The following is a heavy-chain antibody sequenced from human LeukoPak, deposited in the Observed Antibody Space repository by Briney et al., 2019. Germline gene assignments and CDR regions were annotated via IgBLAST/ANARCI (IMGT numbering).Heavy chain of an antibody. D-gene: IGHD3-10*01. CDR3: ARGSHITMVRGVIITARNWFDP. CDR2: INTYNGNT. CDR1: GYTFINYG. J-gene: IGHJ5*02. Sequence: ASVNVSCKASGYTFINYGISWVRQAPGQGPEWMALINTYNGNTNYAENLQGRVTMTTDTSTSTAYMELRSLRSDDTAVYYCARGSHITMVRGVIITARNWFDPWGQGTLVTVSS. V-gene: IGHV1-18*01.